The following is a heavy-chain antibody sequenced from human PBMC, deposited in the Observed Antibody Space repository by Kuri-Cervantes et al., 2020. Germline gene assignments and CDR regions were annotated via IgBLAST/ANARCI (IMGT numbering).Heavy chain of an antibody. CDR2: IIPIFGTA. Sequence: SVKVSCKASGGTFSSYAISWVRQAPGQGLEWMGGIIPIFGTANYAQNLQGRVTFTRDTSASTAYMDLSSLRSEDTAVYYCASPYIFRGAMYRGFDYWGQGTLVTVSS. J-gene: IGHJ4*02. V-gene: IGHV1-69*05. D-gene: IGHD3-10*01. CDR1: GGTFSSYA. CDR3: ASPYIFRGAMYRGFDY.